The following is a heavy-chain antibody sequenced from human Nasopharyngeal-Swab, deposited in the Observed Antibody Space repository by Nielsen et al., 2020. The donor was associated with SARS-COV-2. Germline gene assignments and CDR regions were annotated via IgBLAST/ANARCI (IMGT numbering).Heavy chain of an antibody. V-gene: IGHV3-30*18. Sequence: GESLKISCAAFGFTLRDYAMHWVRQAPGKGLEWVALFSYDGIKRYFADSMKGRFSISRDNIKNILYLQMDSLRADDTAVYYCAKDHFYDSGSYDRLYFDFWGQGTLVTVSS. D-gene: IGHD3-10*01. CDR2: FSYDGIKR. J-gene: IGHJ4*02. CDR3: AKDHFYDSGSYDRLYFDF. CDR1: GFTLRDYA.